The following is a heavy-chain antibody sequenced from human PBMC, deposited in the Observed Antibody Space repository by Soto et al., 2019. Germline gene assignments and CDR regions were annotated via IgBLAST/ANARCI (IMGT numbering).Heavy chain of an antibody. CDR3: AGGRIVVVGSRAYYGMDV. Sequence: QVHLLLQSGAEVKKPGSSVKVSCKASGGTPSNSAISWVRQAPGQELEWMGGIIPVFGLVKYAQNFQGRVTIIADESTNTAYVEVSSLRPEDTAVYYCAGGRIVVVGSRAYYGMDVWGQGTTVSVSS. D-gene: IGHD3-22*01. CDR2: IIPVFGLV. CDR1: GGTPSNSA. J-gene: IGHJ6*02. V-gene: IGHV1-69*01.